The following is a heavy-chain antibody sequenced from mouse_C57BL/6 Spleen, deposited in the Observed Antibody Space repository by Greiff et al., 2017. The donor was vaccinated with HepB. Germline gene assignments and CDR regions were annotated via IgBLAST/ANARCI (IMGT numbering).Heavy chain of an antibody. CDR2: FYPGSGSI. CDR1: GYTFTEYT. Sequence: VKLMESGAELVKPGASVKLSSRASGYTFTEYTIHWVKQRSGQGLEWIGWFYPGSGSIKYNEKFKDKATLTADKSSSTVYMELSRLTSEDSAVYFCARHEGTGPAFDYRRQGTTLTVSS. CDR3: ARHEGTGPAFDY. J-gene: IGHJ2*01. D-gene: IGHD4-1*01. V-gene: IGHV1-62-2*01.